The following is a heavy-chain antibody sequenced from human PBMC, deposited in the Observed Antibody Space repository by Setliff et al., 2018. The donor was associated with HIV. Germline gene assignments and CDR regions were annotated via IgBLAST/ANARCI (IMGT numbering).Heavy chain of an antibody. J-gene: IGHJ3*02. CDR1: SDSISSGSYY. CDR2: IHTSGST. D-gene: IGHD2-8*01. V-gene: IGHV4-61*09. Sequence: SETLSLTCSVSSDSISSGSYYWSWIRLPAGKGLEWIGQIHTSGSTNYNPSLKSRVTISLDTSRTQFSLRLSSVTAADTAVYYCARHSPNVGVRGDAFDIWGQGTVVTVSS. CDR3: ARHSPNVGVRGDAFDI.